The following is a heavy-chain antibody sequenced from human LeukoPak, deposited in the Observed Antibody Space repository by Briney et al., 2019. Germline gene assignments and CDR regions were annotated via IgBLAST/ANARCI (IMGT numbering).Heavy chain of an antibody. J-gene: IGHJ4*02. D-gene: IGHD3-10*01. Sequence: PSETLPLTCAVYGGSFSGYYWSWIRQPPGKGLEWIGEINHSGSTNYNPSLKSRVTISVDTSKNQFSLKLSSVTAADTAVYYCATDGRGPQDRPDYWRQGTLVTVSS. CDR3: ATDGRGPQDRPDY. CDR2: INHSGST. V-gene: IGHV4-34*01. CDR1: GGSFSGYY.